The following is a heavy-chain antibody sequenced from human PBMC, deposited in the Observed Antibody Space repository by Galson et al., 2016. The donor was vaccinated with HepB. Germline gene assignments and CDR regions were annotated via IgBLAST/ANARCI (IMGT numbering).Heavy chain of an antibody. V-gene: IGHV1-18*04. Sequence: SVKVSCKASGYTFSNSGITWVRQAPGQGLEWVGWISAYNGYSNYAQKLQGRVTMTTEKSTSTAYMELRSLRSDDTAVYYCARNSGNYYLRYFDYWGQGTLVTVSS. CDR2: ISAYNGYS. CDR3: ARNSGNYYLRYFDY. J-gene: IGHJ4*02. CDR1: GYTFSNSG. D-gene: IGHD1-26*01.